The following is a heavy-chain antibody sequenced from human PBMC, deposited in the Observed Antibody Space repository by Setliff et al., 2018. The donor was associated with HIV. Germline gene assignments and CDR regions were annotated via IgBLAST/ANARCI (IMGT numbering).Heavy chain of an antibody. V-gene: IGHV4-39*01. Sequence: SETLSLTCTVSGGSISSSSHYWGWIRQPPGKGLEWIGSKYYSGSTYYNPSLKSRVTISVDTSKNQFSLKVRSVTAADTAVYYCARGPARAVARPGWLDPWGQGTLVTVSS. J-gene: IGHJ5*02. D-gene: IGHD6-19*01. CDR2: KYYSGST. CDR3: ARGPARAVARPGWLDP. CDR1: GGSISSSSHY.